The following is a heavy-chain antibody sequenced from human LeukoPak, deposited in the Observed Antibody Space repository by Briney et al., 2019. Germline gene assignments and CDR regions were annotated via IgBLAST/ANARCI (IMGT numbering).Heavy chain of an antibody. D-gene: IGHD3-9*01. CDR1: GFTVSSNE. CDR2: ISGGST. Sequence: GGSLRLSCAASGFTVSSNEMSWVRQAPGKGLEWVSSISGGSTYYADSRKGRFTISRDNSKNTLHLQMNSLRAEDTAVYYCAKDPVSYYDILTGYIGFDYWGQGTLVTVSS. V-gene: IGHV3-38-3*01. CDR3: AKDPVSYYDILTGYIGFDY. J-gene: IGHJ4*02.